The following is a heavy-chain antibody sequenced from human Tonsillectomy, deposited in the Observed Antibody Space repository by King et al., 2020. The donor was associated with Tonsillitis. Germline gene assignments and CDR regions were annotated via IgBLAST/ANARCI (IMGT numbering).Heavy chain of an antibody. Sequence: VQLVESGGGLIQPGGSLRLSCAASGFTVSSNYMTWVRQAPGKGLEWVSVLYSGGSTYYSDSVKGRFTISRDNSKNTLYLQMNSLRAEDTAVYYCARGDVSSGGDDSSFDYWGQGTLVTVSS. D-gene: IGHD3-10*01. CDR2: LYSGGST. V-gene: IGHV3-53*01. CDR1: GFTVSSNY. J-gene: IGHJ4*02. CDR3: ARGDVSSGGDDSSFDY.